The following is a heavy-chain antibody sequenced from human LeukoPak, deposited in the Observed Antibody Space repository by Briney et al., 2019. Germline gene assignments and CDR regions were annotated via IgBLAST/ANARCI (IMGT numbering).Heavy chain of an antibody. Sequence: SETLSLTCTVSGGSISSSSYYWGWIRQPPGKGLEWIGSIYYSGSTYYNPSLKSRVTISVDTSKNQFSLKLSSVTAADTAVYYCSATYYDNTRRRNHPYYFDYWGQGTLVTVSS. J-gene: IGHJ4*02. CDR1: GGSISSSSYY. CDR2: IYYSGST. V-gene: IGHV4-39*01. CDR3: SATYYDNTRRRNHPYYFDY. D-gene: IGHD3-9*01.